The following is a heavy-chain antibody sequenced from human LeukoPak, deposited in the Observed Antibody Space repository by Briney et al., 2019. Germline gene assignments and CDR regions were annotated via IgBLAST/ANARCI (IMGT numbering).Heavy chain of an antibody. CDR1: GFTFSSYA. CDR3: AKRYGSGSYLFDY. Sequence: PGGSLRLSCAASGFTFSSYAMSWVRQAPGKGLEWVPAISGSGGSTYYADSVKGRFTISRDNSKNTLYLQMNSLRAEDTAVYYCAKRYGSGSYLFDYWGQGTLVTVSS. D-gene: IGHD3-10*01. V-gene: IGHV3-23*01. J-gene: IGHJ4*02. CDR2: ISGSGGST.